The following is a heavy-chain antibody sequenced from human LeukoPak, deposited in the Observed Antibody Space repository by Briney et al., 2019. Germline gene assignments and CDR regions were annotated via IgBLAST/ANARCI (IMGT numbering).Heavy chain of an antibody. J-gene: IGHJ6*03. CDR1: GYSFTSYW. V-gene: IGHV5-51*01. CDR3: ARLAVDTAMVRAYYYYYMDV. Sequence: GESLKISCKGSGYSFTSYWIGWVRQMPGKGLEWMGIIYPGDSDTRYSPSFQGQVTISADKSISTAYLQWSSLKASDTAMYYCARLAVDTAMVRAYYYYYMDVWGKGTTVTISS. D-gene: IGHD5-18*01. CDR2: IYPGDSDT.